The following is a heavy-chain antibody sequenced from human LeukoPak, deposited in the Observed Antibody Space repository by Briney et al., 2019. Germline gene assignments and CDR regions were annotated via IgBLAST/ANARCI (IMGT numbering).Heavy chain of an antibody. J-gene: IGHJ6*02. D-gene: IGHD2-15*01. CDR1: GFPFSSYA. V-gene: IGHV3-64D*09. Sequence: ERSLRLSCSASGFPFSSYAMHWVRQAPGKGLEYVSAISDSGGSTYYADSVKGRFTISRDNSKNTLYLQMSSLRAEDTAVYFCVRGYSFGPYGMDVWGQGTTVTVSS. CDR3: VRGYSFGPYGMDV. CDR2: ISDSGGST.